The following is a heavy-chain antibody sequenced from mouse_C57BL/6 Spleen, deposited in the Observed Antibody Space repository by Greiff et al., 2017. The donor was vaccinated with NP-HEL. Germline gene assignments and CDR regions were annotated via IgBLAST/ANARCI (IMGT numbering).Heavy chain of an antibody. J-gene: IGHJ3*01. CDR2: IDPENGDT. Sequence: VHVKQSGAELVRPGASVKLSFTASGFNIKDDYMHWVKQRPEQGLEWIGWIDPENGDTEYASKFQGKATITADTSSNTAYLQLSSLTSEDTAVYYCTTRGLYDYDGAYWGQGTLVTVSA. D-gene: IGHD2-4*01. CDR3: TTRGLYDYDGAY. CDR1: GFNIKDDY. V-gene: IGHV14-4*01.